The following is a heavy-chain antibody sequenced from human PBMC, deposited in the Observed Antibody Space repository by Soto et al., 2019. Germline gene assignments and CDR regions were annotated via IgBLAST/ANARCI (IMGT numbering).Heavy chain of an antibody. Sequence: SETLSLTCTVSGGSITSGYYYWSWIRQPPGKGLEWIGYIYYSGSTYYSPSLRGRVTISVDTSKNQFSLKLSSVTAADTVVYYCANYPTTVTSDYWGQGTLVTVSS. CDR3: ANYPTTVTSDY. CDR2: IYYSGST. D-gene: IGHD4-17*01. V-gene: IGHV4-61*01. CDR1: GGSITSGYYY. J-gene: IGHJ4*02.